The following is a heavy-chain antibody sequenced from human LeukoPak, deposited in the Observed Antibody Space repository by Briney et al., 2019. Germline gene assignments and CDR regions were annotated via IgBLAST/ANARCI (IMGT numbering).Heavy chain of an antibody. CDR2: INEDGSTT. D-gene: IGHD2/OR15-2a*01. CDR1: GFTFSSNW. Sequence: PGGSLRLSCAASGFTFSSNWMHWVRQAPGKGLVWVSRINEDGSTTNYADSVKGRSTIFRDNAKNTLYLQMNSLRAEDTAVYYCVSLYETYWGRGTLVTVSS. CDR3: VSLYETY. J-gene: IGHJ4*02. V-gene: IGHV3-74*01.